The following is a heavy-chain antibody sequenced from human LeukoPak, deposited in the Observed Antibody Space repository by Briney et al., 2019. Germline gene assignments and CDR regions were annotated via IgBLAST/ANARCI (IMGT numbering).Heavy chain of an antibody. CDR2: MYPGDSDI. CDR1: GYTFTSYW. CDR3: ARLGYCTSTSCYRLFDY. J-gene: IGHJ4*02. Sequence: GESLKISCKASGYTFTSYWIAWVGQMPGKGLGWVGMMYPGDSDIRYSPSFQGQVTISADKSISTAYLQWSSLKASDTAMYYCARLGYCTSTSCYRLFDYWGQGTLVSVS. V-gene: IGHV5-51*01. D-gene: IGHD2-2*01.